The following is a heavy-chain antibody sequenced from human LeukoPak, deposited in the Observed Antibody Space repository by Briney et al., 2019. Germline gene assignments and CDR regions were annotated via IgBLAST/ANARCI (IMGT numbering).Heavy chain of an antibody. CDR1: GYRFNIYW. V-gene: IGHV5-51*01. D-gene: IGHD3-9*01. CDR2: IYPGDSDT. J-gene: IGHJ4*02. Sequence: GESLKISCKDSGYRFNIYWIGWVRQKPGKGLEWMGIIYPGDSDTRYSPSFQGQVTISADKSISTAYLQWSSLKASDTAIYYCARRNFDWSYFDYWGQGTLVTVSS. CDR3: ARRNFDWSYFDY.